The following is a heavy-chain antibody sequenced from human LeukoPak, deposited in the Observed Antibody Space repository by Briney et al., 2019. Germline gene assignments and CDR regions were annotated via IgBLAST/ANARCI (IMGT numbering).Heavy chain of an antibody. CDR1: GYTFTSYD. J-gene: IGHJ4*02. V-gene: IGHV1-8*01. CDR2: MNPNSGNT. D-gene: IGHD1-26*01. CDR3: ASSWELLPFFDY. Sequence: ASVKVSCKASGYTFTSYDINWVRQATGQGLEWMGWMNPNSGNTGYAQKFQGRVTMTRNTSISTAYMELSSLRSEDTAVYYCASSWELLPFFDYWGQGTLVTVSS.